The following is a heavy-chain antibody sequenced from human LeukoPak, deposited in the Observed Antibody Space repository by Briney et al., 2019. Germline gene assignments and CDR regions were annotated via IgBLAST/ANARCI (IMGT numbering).Heavy chain of an antibody. J-gene: IGHJ3*02. V-gene: IGHV3-66*04. CDR3: ASQSTPVLPFDI. CDR1: GFTVSSNY. CDR2: IYSGGTT. Sequence: GGSLRLSCAVSGFTVSSNYISWVRQAPGKGLEWVSVIYSGGTTYYADSVKGRFNISRDNSKNTLYLQMNSLRAEDTAVYYCASQSTPVLPFDIWGQGTMVTVSS.